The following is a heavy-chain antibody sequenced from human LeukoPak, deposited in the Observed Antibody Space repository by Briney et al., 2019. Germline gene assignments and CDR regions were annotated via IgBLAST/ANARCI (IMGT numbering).Heavy chain of an antibody. CDR1: GGSISSYY. CDR3: ARREKSPYYFDY. V-gene: IGHV4-59*01. J-gene: IGHJ4*02. CDR2: IYYSGST. Sequence: PSETLSLTCTVSGGSISSYYWSWIRQPPGKGLEWIGYIYYSGSTNYNPSLKSRVTISVDTSKNQFSPKLSSVTAADTAVYYCARREKSPYYFDYWGLGTLVTVSS.